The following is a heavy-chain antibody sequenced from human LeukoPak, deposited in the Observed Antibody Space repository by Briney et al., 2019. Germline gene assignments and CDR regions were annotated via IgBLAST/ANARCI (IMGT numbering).Heavy chain of an antibody. Sequence: SETLSLTCSVSGASISSCYWSWVRQPAGKRLEWIGRLYTTGTTNYNPSLKSRVTMSVDSSKNQFSLTLTSVTAADTAVYYCVRDGANWEEPNDAFDIWGKGQWSPSLQ. D-gene: IGHD1-26*01. CDR3: VRDGANWEEPNDAFDI. V-gene: IGHV4-4*07. CDR2: LYTTGTT. CDR1: GASISSCY. J-gene: IGHJ3*02.